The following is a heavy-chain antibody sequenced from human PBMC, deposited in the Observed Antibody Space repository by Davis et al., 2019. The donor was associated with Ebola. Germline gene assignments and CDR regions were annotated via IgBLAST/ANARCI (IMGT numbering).Heavy chain of an antibody. V-gene: IGHV3-11*01. CDR1: GFTFSNYA. Sequence: GESLKISCAASGFTFSNYAMSWVRQAPGKGLEWVSYISSSGSTIYYADSVKGRFTISRDNAKNSLYLQMNSLRAEDTAVYYCARDVGPYSDYYYGMDVWGKGTTVTVSS. CDR2: ISSSGSTI. D-gene: IGHD3-16*01. CDR3: ARDVGPYSDYYYGMDV. J-gene: IGHJ6*04.